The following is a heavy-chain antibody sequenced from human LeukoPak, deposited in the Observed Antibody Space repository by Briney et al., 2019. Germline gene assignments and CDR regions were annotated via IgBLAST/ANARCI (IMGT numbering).Heavy chain of an antibody. V-gene: IGHV3-21*01. D-gene: IGHD2-21*02. CDR3: ARLVVTAILGFDP. Sequence: PGGSLRLSCAASGFTFSSYSMNWVRQAPGKGLEWVSSISSSSSYIYYADSVKSRFTISRDNAKNSLYLQMNSLRAEDTAVYYCARLVVTAILGFDPWGQGTLVTVSS. J-gene: IGHJ5*02. CDR1: GFTFSSYS. CDR2: ISSSSSYI.